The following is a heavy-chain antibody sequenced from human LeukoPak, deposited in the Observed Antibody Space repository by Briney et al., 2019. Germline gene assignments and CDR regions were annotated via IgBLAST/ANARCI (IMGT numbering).Heavy chain of an antibody. J-gene: IGHJ4*02. V-gene: IGHV3-30*02. CDR1: GFTFSGSA. D-gene: IGHD3-9*01. Sequence: PGGSLRLSCAASGFTFSGSAMHWVRQAPGKGLEWVAFIRYDGSNKYYADSVKGRFTISRDNSKNTLYLQMNSLRAEDTAVYYCAKTTYDILTGYFNWGQGTLVTVSS. CDR3: AKTTYDILTGYFN. CDR2: IRYDGSNK.